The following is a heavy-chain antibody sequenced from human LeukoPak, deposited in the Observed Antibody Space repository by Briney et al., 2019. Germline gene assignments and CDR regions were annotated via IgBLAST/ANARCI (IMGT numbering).Heavy chain of an antibody. CDR1: GYSISCGYY. CDR2: IYYTGST. Sequence: SETLSLTCSVSGYSISCGYYWGWIRQPPGKGLEWIGTIYYTGSTYYNPSLKSRVTISVDPSKNQFSLKVSSVTAADTAVYYCARIGVLISDLDFWGQGSLVTVSS. D-gene: IGHD3-3*01. CDR3: ARIGVLISDLDF. V-gene: IGHV4-38-2*02. J-gene: IGHJ4*02.